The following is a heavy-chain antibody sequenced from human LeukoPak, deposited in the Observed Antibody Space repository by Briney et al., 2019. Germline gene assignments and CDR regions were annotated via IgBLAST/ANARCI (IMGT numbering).Heavy chain of an antibody. CDR3: AKPRLPAAMAEYLYH. D-gene: IGHD2-2*01. V-gene: IGHV3-30*18. CDR1: GFTFSTYG. CDR2: ISYDGNNK. Sequence: PGGSLRLSCAASGFTFSTYGMHWVRQAPGKGLEWVTLISYDGNNKYYADSVKGRFTISRDNSKNTLYLQMNSLRAEDTAVYYCAKPRLPAAMAEYLYHWGQGTLATVSS. J-gene: IGHJ1*01.